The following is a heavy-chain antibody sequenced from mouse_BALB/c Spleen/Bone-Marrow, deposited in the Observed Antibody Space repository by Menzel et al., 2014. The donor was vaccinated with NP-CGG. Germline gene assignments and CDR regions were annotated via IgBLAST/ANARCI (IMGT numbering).Heavy chain of an antibody. CDR3: ATLTGTFDY. J-gene: IGHJ3*01. Sequence: VQLQQSGAELVKPGASVKLSCTTSGFNIKDPYIHWVKQRPEQGLEWIGRIDPANYNNQYDPKFQGKATITADTPSNAAYLQLNSLTSEDTAVYYCATLTGTFDYWGQGTPVTVSA. V-gene: IGHV14-3*02. CDR1: GFNIKDPY. CDR2: IDPANYNN. D-gene: IGHD4-1*01.